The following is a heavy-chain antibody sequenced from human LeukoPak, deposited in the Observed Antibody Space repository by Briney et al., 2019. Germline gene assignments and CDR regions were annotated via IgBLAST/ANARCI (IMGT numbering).Heavy chain of an antibody. J-gene: IGHJ5*02. CDR3: ARDNSVREEAWCFNP. CDR2: IIPIFGTA. Sequence: ASVKVSCKASGGTFSSYAISWVRQAPGQGLEWMGGIIPIFGTANYAQKFQGRVTITADKSTSTAYMELSSLRSEDTAVYYCARDNSVREEAWCFNPWGQGTLVTVSS. V-gene: IGHV1-69*06. CDR1: GGTFSSYA. D-gene: IGHD2-8*02.